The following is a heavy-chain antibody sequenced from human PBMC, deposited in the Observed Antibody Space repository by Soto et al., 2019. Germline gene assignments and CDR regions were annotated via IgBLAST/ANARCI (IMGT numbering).Heavy chain of an antibody. D-gene: IGHD6-19*01. Sequence: ASVNVSCKASGYTFTSYAMHLVRQAPGQRLEWMGWINAGNGNTKYSQKFQGRVTITRDTSASTAYMELSSLRSEDTAVYYCARVDYSSGLAYYFDYWGQGTLVTVSS. J-gene: IGHJ4*02. V-gene: IGHV1-3*01. CDR1: GYTFTSYA. CDR2: INAGNGNT. CDR3: ARVDYSSGLAYYFDY.